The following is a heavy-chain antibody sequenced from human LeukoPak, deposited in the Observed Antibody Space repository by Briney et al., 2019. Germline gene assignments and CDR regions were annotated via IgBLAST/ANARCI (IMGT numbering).Heavy chain of an antibody. CDR3: TRELGYCTNGVCYRAYYFDY. D-gene: IGHD2-8*01. Sequence: GGSLRLSCVASGFIFTYAWMSWVRQAPGKGLEWVSFIRSKAYGGTTEYAASVKGRFTISRDDSKSIAFLQMNSLKTEDTAVYYCTRELGYCTNGVCYRAYYFDYWGQGTLVTVSS. V-gene: IGHV3-49*04. CDR2: IRSKAYGGTT. CDR1: GFIFTYAW. J-gene: IGHJ4*02.